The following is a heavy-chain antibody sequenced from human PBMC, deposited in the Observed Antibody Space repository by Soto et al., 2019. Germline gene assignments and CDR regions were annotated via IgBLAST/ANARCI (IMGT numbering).Heavy chain of an antibody. Sequence: SETLSLTCTFSCGSVISGSYYWSWIRQPPGKGLEWIGYIYYSGSTNYNPSLKSRVTISVDTSKNQFSLKLSSVTAADTAVYYCAREFVLTGFYGMDVWGQGTTVTVSS. CDR3: AREFVLTGFYGMDV. V-gene: IGHV4-61*01. J-gene: IGHJ6*02. CDR2: IYYSGST. CDR1: CGSVISGSYY. D-gene: IGHD3-9*01.